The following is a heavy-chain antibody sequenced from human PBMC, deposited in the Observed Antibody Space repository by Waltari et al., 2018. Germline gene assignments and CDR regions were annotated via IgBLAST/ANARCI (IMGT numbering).Heavy chain of an antibody. D-gene: IGHD5-12*01. V-gene: IGHV3-21*01. CDR3: ARASRRDGYKADY. CDR1: GFTFRSYS. CDR2: ISSSSSYI. J-gene: IGHJ4*02. Sequence: EVQLVESGGGLVKPGGSLRLSCAASGFTFRSYSMNWVRQAPGKGLEWVSSISSSSSYIYYADSVKGRFTISRDNAKNSLYLQMNSLRAEDTAVYYCARASRRDGYKADYWGQGTLVTVSS.